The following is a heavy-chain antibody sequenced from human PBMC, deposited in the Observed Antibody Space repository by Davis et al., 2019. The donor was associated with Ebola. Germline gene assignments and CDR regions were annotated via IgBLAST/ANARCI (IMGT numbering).Heavy chain of an antibody. CDR2: IVVDSGYT. CDR3: VAPADDGNLVLAY. D-gene: IGHD6-13*01. Sequence: AASVKVSCKASALTSITSAMQWVQQARGQRLEWIGWIVVDSGYTNYAQKFQDRVTITRDMSTSTAYMELSSLRAEDTAVYYCVAPADDGNLVLAYWGQGTLVTVSS. CDR1: ALTSITSA. J-gene: IGHJ4*02. V-gene: IGHV1-58*02.